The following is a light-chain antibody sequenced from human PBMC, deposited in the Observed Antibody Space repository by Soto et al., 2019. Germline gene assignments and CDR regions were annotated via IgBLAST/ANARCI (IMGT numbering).Light chain of an antibody. Sequence: EIVLTQSPATLSLSPGERATLSCRASQSVSSYLAWYQQKPGQAPRLLIYDASNKATGIPDRFSGSGSGTAFTLTISSLDPEDFAVYYCQQRSNWTYTFGQGTKLEIK. J-gene: IGKJ2*01. V-gene: IGKV3-11*01. CDR1: QSVSSY. CDR2: DAS. CDR3: QQRSNWTYT.